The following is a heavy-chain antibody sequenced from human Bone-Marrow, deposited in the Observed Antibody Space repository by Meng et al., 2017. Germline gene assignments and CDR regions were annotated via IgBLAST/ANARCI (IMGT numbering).Heavy chain of an antibody. CDR3: ARLQGDGFFDY. V-gene: IGHV4-59*13. J-gene: IGHJ4*02. CDR1: GVSITSYY. CDR2: LHYSESA. D-gene: IGHD3-16*01. Sequence: GSLRLSCTVSGVSITSYYWGWVRQPPGKGLEWMGHLHYSESAKYNPSLKSRVAMPLDKSKNQLSLKLSSVTAADTAVYYCARLQGDGFFDYWGQGTLVTVSS.